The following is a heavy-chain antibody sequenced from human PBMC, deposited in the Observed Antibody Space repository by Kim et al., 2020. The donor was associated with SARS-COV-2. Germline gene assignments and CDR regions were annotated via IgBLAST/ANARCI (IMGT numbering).Heavy chain of an antibody. CDR2: IYHSGST. D-gene: IGHD3-10*01. V-gene: IGHV4-4*02. CDR1: GGSISSSNW. Sequence: SETLSLTCAVSGGSISSSNWWSWVRQPPGKGLEWIGEIYHSGSTNYNPSLKSRVTISVDKSKNQFSLKLSSVTAADTAVDYCAMYYYGSGSPPGYYGMDVWGQGTTVTVSS. J-gene: IGHJ6*02. CDR3: AMYYYGSGSPPGYYGMDV.